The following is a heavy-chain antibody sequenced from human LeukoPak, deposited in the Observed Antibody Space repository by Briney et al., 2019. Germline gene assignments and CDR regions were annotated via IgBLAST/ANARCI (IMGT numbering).Heavy chain of an antibody. Sequence: PSETLSLTCTVSGYSISSGYYWGWIRQPPGKGLEWIGSIYHSGSTYYNPSLKSRVTISVDTSKNQFSLKLSSVTAADTAVYYCARDLQQLSIINWFDPWGQGTLVTVPS. J-gene: IGHJ5*02. D-gene: IGHD6-13*01. CDR1: GYSISSGYY. CDR2: IYHSGST. V-gene: IGHV4-38-2*02. CDR3: ARDLQQLSIINWFDP.